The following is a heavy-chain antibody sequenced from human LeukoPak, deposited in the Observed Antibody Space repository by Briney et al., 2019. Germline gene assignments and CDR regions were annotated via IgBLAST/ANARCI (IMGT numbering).Heavy chain of an antibody. CDR2: INPNSGAT. CDR3: ARGASFILSRGTCDY. CDR1: GYTFTDYY. V-gene: IGHV1-2*02. D-gene: IGHD3-9*01. Sequence: ASVKVSCKTSGYTFTDYYLHWVRQAPGQGLEWMGWINPNSGATKFAQRFQGSVTMTRDTSISTAYMELSRLTSDDTAVYYCARGASFILSRGTCDYWGQGTLVTVSS. J-gene: IGHJ4*02.